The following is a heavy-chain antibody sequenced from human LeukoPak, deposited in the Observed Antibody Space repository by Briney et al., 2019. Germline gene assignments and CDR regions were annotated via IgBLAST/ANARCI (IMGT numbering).Heavy chain of an antibody. Sequence: EASVKVSCTASGYTFTGYYMHWVRQAPGQGLEWMGWINPNSGGTNYAQKFQGRVTMTRDTSISTAYMELSRLRSDDTAVYYCARDWDFMVFDYWGQGTLVTVSS. V-gene: IGHV1-2*02. CDR3: ARDWDFMVFDY. CDR1: GYTFTGYY. J-gene: IGHJ4*02. D-gene: IGHD3-10*01. CDR2: INPNSGGT.